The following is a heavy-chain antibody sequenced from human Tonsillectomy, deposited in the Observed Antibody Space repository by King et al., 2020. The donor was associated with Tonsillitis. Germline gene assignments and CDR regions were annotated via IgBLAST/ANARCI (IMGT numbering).Heavy chain of an antibody. J-gene: IGHJ4*02. V-gene: IGHV3-30*04. CDR3: ASKIIDAGDTNFDY. D-gene: IGHD2-21*02. CDR1: GFAFSSFS. CDR2: ISRDGSSE. Sequence: QLVQSGGGVVQPGKSLRLSCAASGFAFSSFSMHWVRQAPGKGLEWVAVISRDGSSEYYADSVKGRFTISRDNSKNTLYLQMNTLTSADAAVYYCASKIIDAGDTNFDYWGQGTLVTVSS.